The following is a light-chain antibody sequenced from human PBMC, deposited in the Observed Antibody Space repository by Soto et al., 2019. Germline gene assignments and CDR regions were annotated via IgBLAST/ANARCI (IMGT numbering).Light chain of an antibody. CDR3: QQRFTWPS. CDR2: DAS. Sequence: ETVLTQSPATLSLSPGERATLSCRASQSISSSLAWYQQTPGQAPRLLIYDASKRATGIPARFSGSGSGTDFTLTISSLEPEDFSVYYCQQRFTWPSFGRRTKVDIK. V-gene: IGKV3-11*01. J-gene: IGKJ3*01. CDR1: QSISSS.